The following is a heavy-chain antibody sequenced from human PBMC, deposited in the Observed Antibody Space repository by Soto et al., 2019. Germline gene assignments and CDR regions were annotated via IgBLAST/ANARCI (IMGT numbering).Heavy chain of an antibody. D-gene: IGHD2-15*01. CDR3: ARVEVVITRGALDY. CDR1: GDSISRGGYY. V-gene: IGHV4-31*03. Sequence: QVQLQESGPGLVKPSQTLSLTCNVSGDSISRGGYYWSWVRQHPGKGLEWLGYIYYRGSTYYNPSLKSRVHISVDTSKNHFSLRLSSVTAADTAVYYCARVEVVITRGALDYSGPGTLVTVSS. J-gene: IGHJ4*02. CDR2: IYYRGST.